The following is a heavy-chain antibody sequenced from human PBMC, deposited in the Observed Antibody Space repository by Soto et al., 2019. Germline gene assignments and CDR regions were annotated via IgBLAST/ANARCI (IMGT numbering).Heavy chain of an antibody. CDR2: ISDSGSHM. CDR1: GFTLGDYS. Sequence: EVQLVESGGALVQPGGSLRLSCVVSGFTLGDYSMNWVRQAPGKGLEWVSYISDSGSHMYYADSVKGRFTISRDTAKNSLYLQMNSLRAEDTAVFYCAPQGVGATGYLYWGQGTLVTVSP. D-gene: IGHD1-26*01. V-gene: IGHV3-48*01. J-gene: IGHJ4*02. CDR3: APQGVGATGYLY.